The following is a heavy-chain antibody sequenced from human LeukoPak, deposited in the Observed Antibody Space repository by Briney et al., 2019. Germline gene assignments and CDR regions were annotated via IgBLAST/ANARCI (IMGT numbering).Heavy chain of an antibody. D-gene: IGHD3-10*01. CDR2: ISYDGSNK. J-gene: IGHJ6*02. V-gene: IGHV3-30*18. Sequence: GGSLRLSCAASGFTFSSYGMHWVRQAPGKGLGWVAVISYDGSNKYYADSVKGRFTISGDNSKNTLYLQMNSLGAEDTAVYYCAKDLVRGNQPGVGGMDVWGQGTTVTVSS. CDR3: AKDLVRGNQPGVGGMDV. CDR1: GFTFSSYG.